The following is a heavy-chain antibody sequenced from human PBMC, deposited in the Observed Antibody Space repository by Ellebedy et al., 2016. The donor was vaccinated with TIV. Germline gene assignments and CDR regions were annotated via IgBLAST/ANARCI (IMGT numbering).Heavy chain of an antibody. CDR3: AKGRGGGSDSSAPRYYFDY. Sequence: GESLTISCAASGFTFSSYAMSWVRQAPGKGMEWVSTISNTGSRTYYADSVEGRFIISRDNSKKTLYLQMNSLRAEDTAVYYCAKGRGGGSDSSAPRYYFDYWGLGTLVTVSS. CDR2: ISNTGSRT. CDR1: GFTFSSYA. J-gene: IGHJ4*02. D-gene: IGHD3-22*01. V-gene: IGHV3-23*01.